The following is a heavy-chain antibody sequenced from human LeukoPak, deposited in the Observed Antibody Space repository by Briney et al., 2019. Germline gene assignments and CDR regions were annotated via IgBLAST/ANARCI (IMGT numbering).Heavy chain of an antibody. D-gene: IGHD6-13*01. J-gene: IGHJ5*02. CDR2: MNPNSGNT. V-gene: IGHV1-8*02. Sequence: ASVKVSRKASGYTLSGYALNWVRQAPGQGLEWMGWMNPNSGNTGYAQKFQGRVTMTRNTSISTAYMELSSLRSEDTAVYYCARGDRYSSSWGQNWFDPWGQGTLVTVSS. CDR1: GYTLSGYA. CDR3: ARGDRYSSSWGQNWFDP.